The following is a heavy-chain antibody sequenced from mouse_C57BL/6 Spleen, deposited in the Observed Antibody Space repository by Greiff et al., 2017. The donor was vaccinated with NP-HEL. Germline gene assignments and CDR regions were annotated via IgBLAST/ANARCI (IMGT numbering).Heavy chain of an antibody. Sequence: QVQLQQPGAELVKPGASVKLSCKASGYTFTSYWMHWVKQRPGRGLERIGRIDPNSGGTKYHEKFKSKATLTVDKPSSTAYMQLSSLTSEDSAVYYCARGAQATSFAYWGQGTLVTVSA. V-gene: IGHV1-72*01. CDR1: GYTFTSYW. CDR2: IDPNSGGT. CDR3: ARGAQATSFAY. J-gene: IGHJ3*01. D-gene: IGHD3-2*02.